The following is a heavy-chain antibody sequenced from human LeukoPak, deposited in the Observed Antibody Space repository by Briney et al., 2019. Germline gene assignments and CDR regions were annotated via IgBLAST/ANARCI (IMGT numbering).Heavy chain of an antibody. CDR1: GFPFSSYG. J-gene: IGHJ4*02. Sequence: PGGSLRLSCAASGFPFSSYGMSWVRQAPGKGLEWVSYISRSSDTIYYADSVKGRFIISRDNAKNSLYLQMNSLRAEDTAVYYCAKLGHIVATSHDYWGQGTLVTVSS. CDR2: ISRSSDTI. CDR3: AKLGHIVATSHDY. V-gene: IGHV3-48*04. D-gene: IGHD5-12*01.